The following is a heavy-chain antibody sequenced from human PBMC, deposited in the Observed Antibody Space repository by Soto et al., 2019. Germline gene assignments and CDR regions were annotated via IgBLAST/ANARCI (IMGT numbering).Heavy chain of an antibody. CDR2: ISSSSSYI. CDR3: ARAPWDILTGPFDY. CDR1: GFTFSSYS. Sequence: PGVAVRRSCAASGFTFSSYSMKWVRQAPGKGLEWVSSISSSSSYIYYADSVKGRFTISRDNAKNSLYLQMNSLRDEDTAVYYCARAPWDILTGPFDYWGQGPLVTAPQ. J-gene: IGHJ4*02. D-gene: IGHD3-9*01. V-gene: IGHV3-21*01.